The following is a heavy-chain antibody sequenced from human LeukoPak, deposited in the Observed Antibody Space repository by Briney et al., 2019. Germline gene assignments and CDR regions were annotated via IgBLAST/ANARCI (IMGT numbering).Heavy chain of an antibody. Sequence: WIRQTPGKGLEWIGSIYYSGSTYYNPSLKSRVTISVDTSKNQFSLKLSSVTAADTAVYYCARRAGFYRVGATRRDYYYYYMDVWGKGTTVTISS. D-gene: IGHD1-26*01. CDR3: ARRAGFYRVGATRRDYYYYYMDV. V-gene: IGHV4-39*07. CDR2: IYYSGST. J-gene: IGHJ6*03.